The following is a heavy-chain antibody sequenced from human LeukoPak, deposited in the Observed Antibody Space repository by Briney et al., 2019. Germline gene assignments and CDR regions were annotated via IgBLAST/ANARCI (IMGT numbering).Heavy chain of an antibody. CDR1: GFTFSSYA. Sequence: PGGSLRLSCAASGFTFSSYAMHWVRQAPCKGLEWVAVISYDGSNKYYADSVKGRFTISRDNSKNTLYLQMNSLRAEDTAVYYCAKGIAAAGTSTLRYWGQGTLVTVSS. V-gene: IGHV3-30-3*02. J-gene: IGHJ4*02. CDR3: AKGIAAAGTSTLRY. D-gene: IGHD6-13*01. CDR2: ISYDGSNK.